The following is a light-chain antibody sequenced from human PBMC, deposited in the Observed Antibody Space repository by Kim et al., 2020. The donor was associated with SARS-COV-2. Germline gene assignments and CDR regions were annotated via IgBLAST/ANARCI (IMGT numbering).Light chain of an antibody. CDR2: WAS. V-gene: IGKV4-1*01. CDR3: QQYYSTPYT. CDR1: QSVLYSANNQNY. J-gene: IGKJ2*01. Sequence: RATIKCKSSQSVLYSANNQNYVAWYQQKPGQPPKMLIDWASTREYGVPDRFSGSGSGTDFTLTISSLQAEDVAVYYCQQYYSTPYTFGQGTKLEI.